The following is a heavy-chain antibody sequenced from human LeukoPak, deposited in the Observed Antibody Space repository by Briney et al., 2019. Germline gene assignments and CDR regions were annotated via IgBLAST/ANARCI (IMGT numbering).Heavy chain of an antibody. J-gene: IGHJ4*02. CDR3: TKGDWADC. CDR2: INSNGDNT. D-gene: IGHD3-9*01. V-gene: IGHV3-23*01. CDR1: GFTFNTYA. Sequence: GGSLRLSCAAFGFTFNTYAMTWVRQAPGKGLEWVSTINSNGDNTYYADSVKGRFTISRDNSKNTLYLQMNSLRAEDTALYYCTKGDWADCWGQGALVTVSS.